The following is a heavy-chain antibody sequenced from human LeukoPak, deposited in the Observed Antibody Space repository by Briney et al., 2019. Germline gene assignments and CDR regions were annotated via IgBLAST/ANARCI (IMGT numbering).Heavy chain of an antibody. CDR2: IYYSGST. Sequence: SETLSLTCTVSGGSISSSSYCWGWIRQPPGKGLEWIGSIYYSGSTYYNPSLKSRVTISVDTSKNQFSLKLSSVTAADTAVYYCARKAARPSMIDYWGQGTLVTVSS. D-gene: IGHD6-6*01. J-gene: IGHJ4*02. CDR3: ARKAARPSMIDY. V-gene: IGHV4-39*01. CDR1: GGSISSSSYC.